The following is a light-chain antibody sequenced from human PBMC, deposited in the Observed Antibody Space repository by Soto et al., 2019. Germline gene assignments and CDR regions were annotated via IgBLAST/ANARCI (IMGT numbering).Light chain of an antibody. Sequence: DFQMIQSPSTLSASVGDRVTITCRARQSISKWLAWYQQKSGKAPKLLIFDASTLHSGVPSRFSGTGSGTEFTLTISSLQPDDFGTYYCQQYNTYPTTTFSHGTKVEIK. V-gene: IGKV1-5*01. CDR2: DAS. J-gene: IGKJ1*01. CDR3: QQYNTYPTTT. CDR1: QSISKW.